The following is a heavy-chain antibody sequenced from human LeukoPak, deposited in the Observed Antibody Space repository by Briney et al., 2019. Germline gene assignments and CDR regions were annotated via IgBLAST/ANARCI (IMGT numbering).Heavy chain of an antibody. CDR2: IYSGGST. J-gene: IGHJ5*02. CDR3: ARASPARAWSDP. Sequence: PGGSLRLSCAASGFTVSSNYMSWVRQAPGKGLEWVSVIYSGGSTYYADSVKGRFTISRDNSKNTLYLQMNSLRAEDTAVYYCARASPARAWSDPWGQGTLVTVSS. V-gene: IGHV3-66*01. CDR1: GFTVSSNY.